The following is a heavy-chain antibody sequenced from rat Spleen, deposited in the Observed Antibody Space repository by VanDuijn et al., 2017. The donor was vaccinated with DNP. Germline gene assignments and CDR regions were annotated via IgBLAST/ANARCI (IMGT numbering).Heavy chain of an antibody. V-gene: IGHV3-1*01. Sequence: EVHLQESGPGLVKPSQSLSLTCSVTGYSITSHYWGWIRKFPGNKMEWIGHISYSGRTTYNPSLKSRISITRDTSKNQIFLQLNSVNTDDTATYYCARWRIGPHYFDSWGQGVMVTVSS. J-gene: IGHJ2*01. CDR1: GYSITSHY. CDR2: ISYSGRT. CDR3: ARWRIGPHYFDS. D-gene: IGHD1-11*01.